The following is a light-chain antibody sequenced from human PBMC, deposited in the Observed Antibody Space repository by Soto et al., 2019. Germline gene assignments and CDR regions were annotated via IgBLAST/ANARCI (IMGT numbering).Light chain of an antibody. V-gene: IGKV1-5*03. CDR2: KAS. Sequence: DIQMTQSPSTLSASVGDSVTITCRASQSISSWLAWYQQKPGTDPKLLIYKASNLESGVPSRFSGSGSGTEFTLTISSLQPDDFATYYCQQYSGSSPWTFGQGTRVEIK. J-gene: IGKJ1*01. CDR1: QSISSW. CDR3: QQYSGSSPWT.